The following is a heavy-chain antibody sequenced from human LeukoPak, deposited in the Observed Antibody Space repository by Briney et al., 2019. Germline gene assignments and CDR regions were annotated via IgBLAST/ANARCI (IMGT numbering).Heavy chain of an antibody. CDR1: GYIFTNYV. CDR3: ARGDYDTHGYQTR. J-gene: IGHJ4*02. CDR2: FNTNTGNP. V-gene: IGHV7-4-1*02. D-gene: IGHD3-22*01. Sequence: GASVKVSCKASGYIFTNYVLHWVRQAPGQGLEWMGWFNTNTGNPTYAQGFTGRFVFSLDTSVSTAYLQISSLKADDTAMYYCARGDYDTHGYQTRWGQGTLVTVSS.